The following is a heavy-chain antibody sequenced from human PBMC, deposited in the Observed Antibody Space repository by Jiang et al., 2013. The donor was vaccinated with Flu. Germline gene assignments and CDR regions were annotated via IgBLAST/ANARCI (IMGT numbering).Heavy chain of an antibody. Sequence: LLKPSETLSLTCALSGGSFTGYYWSWIRQSPGRGLECLGEIYHTGRTRYNPSLEGRVIISIDTSDNEFSLKSTSVTAADTAVYYCARRSSGWYFEHWGQGTPVTVSS. CDR1: GGSFTGYY. D-gene: IGHD6-19*01. J-gene: IGHJ4*02. CDR3: ARRSSGWYFEH. V-gene: IGHV4-34*01. CDR2: IYHTGRT.